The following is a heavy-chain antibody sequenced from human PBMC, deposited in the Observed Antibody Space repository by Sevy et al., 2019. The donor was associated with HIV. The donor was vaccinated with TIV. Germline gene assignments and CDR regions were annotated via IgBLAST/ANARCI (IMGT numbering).Heavy chain of an antibody. CDR2: ISRSSSTI. Sequence: GGSLRLSCAASGFTFSSYSMNWVRQAPGKGLEWVSYISRSSSTIYYADSVKGRFTISRDNAKNSLYLQMNSLRDEDTAVYYCAGERKMYDGSGYYFHFDYWGQGTLVTVSS. CDR3: AGERKMYDGSGYYFHFDY. CDR1: GFTFSSYS. J-gene: IGHJ4*02. V-gene: IGHV3-48*02. D-gene: IGHD3-22*01.